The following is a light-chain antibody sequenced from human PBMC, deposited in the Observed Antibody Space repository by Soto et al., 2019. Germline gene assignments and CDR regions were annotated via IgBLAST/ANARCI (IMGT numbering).Light chain of an antibody. V-gene: IGLV1-40*01. CDR3: QSYDNSLSVYV. CDR2: GNS. J-gene: IGLJ1*01. CDR1: SSNIGAHYD. Sequence: SVMTQLPSGSGAPGQRVTISCTGSSSNIGAHYDVHWYQQLPGPSPKLLIYGNSNRPSGVPDRFSGSMSGTSASLAITGLQADDEADCYCQSYDNSLSVYVFGTGTKVTVL.